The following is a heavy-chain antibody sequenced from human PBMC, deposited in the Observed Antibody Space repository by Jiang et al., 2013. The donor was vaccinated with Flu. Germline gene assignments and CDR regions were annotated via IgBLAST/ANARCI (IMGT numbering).Heavy chain of an antibody. CDR3: AHSPTSMITGFDF. Sequence: KPTQTLTLTCTFSGFSLSTSGMRVSWIRQPPGKALEWLARIDWDDDKFYNTSLKTRLTISKDTSKNQVVLVMTNMDPVDTATYYCAHSPTSMITGFDFWGQGALVTVSS. V-gene: IGHV2-70*04. J-gene: IGHJ4*02. CDR1: GFSLSTSGMR. CDR2: IDWDDDK. D-gene: IGHD3-16*01.